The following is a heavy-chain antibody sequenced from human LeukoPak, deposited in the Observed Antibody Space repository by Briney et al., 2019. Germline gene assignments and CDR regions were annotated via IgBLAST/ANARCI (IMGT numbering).Heavy chain of an antibody. V-gene: IGHV4-38-2*01. J-gene: IGHJ4*02. D-gene: IGHD6-6*01. CDR3: ARNSSSGFFDY. CDR1: GYSTRNGDY. CDR2: MYNSVSI. Sequence: PSETLSLTCVVSGYSTRNGDYWGWIRQSPGKGLEWIASMYNSVSIHYNPSLKSRVTIQVDTSKNEFSLKMRSVTAADTAVYYCARNSSSGFFDYWGQGTLATVSS.